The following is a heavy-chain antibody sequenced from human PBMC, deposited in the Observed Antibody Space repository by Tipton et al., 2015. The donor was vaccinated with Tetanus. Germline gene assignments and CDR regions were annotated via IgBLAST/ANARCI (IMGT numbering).Heavy chain of an antibody. Sequence: TLSLTCAVYGGSFSGYYWSWIRQPPGKGLEWIGEINHSGSTNYNPSLKSRVTISVDTSKNQFSLKLSSVTAADTAVYYCARSQVTMVDYWGQGTLVTVSS. D-gene: IGHD3-3*01. CDR3: ARSQVTMVDY. J-gene: IGHJ4*02. V-gene: IGHV4-34*01. CDR2: INHSGST. CDR1: GGSFSGYY.